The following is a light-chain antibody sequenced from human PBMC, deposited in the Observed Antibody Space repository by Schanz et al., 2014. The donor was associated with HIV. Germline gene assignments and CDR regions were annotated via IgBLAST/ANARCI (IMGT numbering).Light chain of an antibody. CDR3: SSYTSSSTSVV. J-gene: IGLJ1*01. CDR2: DVS. V-gene: IGLV2-14*03. Sequence: QSALTQPASVSGSPGQSITISCTGTSSDVGRYNYVSWYQQHPGKAPRLMIYDVSNRPSGVSNRFSGSKSDNTASLTISGLQAEDEADYYCSSYTSSSTSVVFGTGTKLTVL. CDR1: SSDVGRYNY.